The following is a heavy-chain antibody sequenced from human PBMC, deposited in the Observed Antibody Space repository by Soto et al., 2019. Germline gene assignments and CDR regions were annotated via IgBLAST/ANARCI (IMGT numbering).Heavy chain of an antibody. Sequence: SETLSLTCTVSGFSISSSSYYWGWIRQPPGKGLEWIGSIYYSGSTYYNPSLKSRVTISVDTSKNQFSLKLSSVTAADTAVYYCASDYYGSGSYFDYWGQGTLVTVSS. J-gene: IGHJ4*02. CDR1: GFSISSSSYY. V-gene: IGHV4-39*01. CDR3: ASDYYGSGSYFDY. CDR2: IYYSGST. D-gene: IGHD3-10*01.